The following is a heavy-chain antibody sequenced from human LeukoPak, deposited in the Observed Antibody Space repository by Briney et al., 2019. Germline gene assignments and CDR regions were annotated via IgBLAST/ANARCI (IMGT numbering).Heavy chain of an antibody. V-gene: IGHV3-48*03. CDR3: ARELSRYSSGWYRLFDF. D-gene: IGHD6-19*01. CDR2: VSSSGNTI. CDR1: GFTFSGYE. Sequence: PGGSLRLSCAASGFTFSGYEMNWVRQAPGKGLEWVSYVSSSGNTIYYADSVKGRFTISRDNAKNSLYLQMNSLRAEDTAVYYCARELSRYSSGWYRLFDFWGQGTLVTVSS. J-gene: IGHJ4*02.